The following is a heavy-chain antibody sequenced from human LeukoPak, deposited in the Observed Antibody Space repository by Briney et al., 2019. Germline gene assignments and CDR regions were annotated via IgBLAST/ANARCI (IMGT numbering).Heavy chain of an antibody. J-gene: IGHJ3*02. V-gene: IGHV1-69*05. D-gene: IGHD3-3*01. CDR2: IIPIFDTA. CDR3: AREGGITVFGVAQPGGAFDI. CDR1: GGTFSSYA. Sequence: GASVKVSCKASGGTFSSYAISWVRQAPGQGLEWMGGIIPIFDTASYAQKFQGRVTMSTDESTSTAYMELSSLRSEDTAVYYCAREGGITVFGVAQPGGAFDIWGQGTMVTVSS.